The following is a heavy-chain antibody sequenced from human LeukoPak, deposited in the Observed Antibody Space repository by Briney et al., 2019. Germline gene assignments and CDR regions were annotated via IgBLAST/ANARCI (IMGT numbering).Heavy chain of an antibody. J-gene: IGHJ4*02. CDR2: ITSGSDTR. V-gene: IGHV3-48*02. D-gene: IGHD2-15*01. CDR3: ATTPVVAAVQLDY. Sequence: GGSLRLSCAVSGVTFSSCSMNWVRQAPGKGLEWVSYITSGSDTRYYADSVKGRFTISRDNAKNSLFLQMNSPRDEDTAVYYCATTPVVAAVQLDYWGQGTLVTVSS. CDR1: GVTFSSCS.